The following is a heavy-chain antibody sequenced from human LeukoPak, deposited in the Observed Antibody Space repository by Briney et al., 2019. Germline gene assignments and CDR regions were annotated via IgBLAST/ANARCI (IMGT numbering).Heavy chain of an antibody. CDR1: GYTFTSYD. CDR3: ARGYGSGSYYVL. V-gene: IGHV1-46*01. Sequence: GASVKVSCKASGYTFTSYDINWVRQAPGQGLEWMGIINLSGGSTRYAQKFQGRVTMTRDTSTSTIYMELSSLRSKDTAVYYCARGYGSGSYYVLWGQGTLVTVSS. J-gene: IGHJ4*02. CDR2: INLSGGST. D-gene: IGHD3-10*01.